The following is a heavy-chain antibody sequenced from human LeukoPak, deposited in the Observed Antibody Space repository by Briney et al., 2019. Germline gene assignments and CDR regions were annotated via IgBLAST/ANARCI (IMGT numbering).Heavy chain of an antibody. D-gene: IGHD5-18*01. V-gene: IGHV4-39*07. CDR2: INHSRST. J-gene: IGHJ5*02. CDR3: ARGGYPGWFDP. Sequence: SETLSLTCTVSGGSISSGDYYWSWIRQPPGKGLEWIGEINHSRSTNYNPSLKSRATISVDTSKNQFSLKLSSVTAADTAVYYCARGGYPGWFDPWGQGTLVTVSS. CDR1: GGSISSGDYY.